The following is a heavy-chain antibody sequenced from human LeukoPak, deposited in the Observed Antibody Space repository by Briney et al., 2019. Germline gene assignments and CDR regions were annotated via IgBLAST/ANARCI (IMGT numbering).Heavy chain of an antibody. Sequence: GESLKISCEGSGYSFNTYWIGWVGQMPGKGREGMGIIYPGDSDTRYSPSFQGQVTISADKSISPAYLQWSSLKTSDTAMYYCARRYNDCGYSRQFDYWGQGTLVTVSS. J-gene: IGHJ4*02. CDR1: GYSFNTYW. CDR2: IYPGDSDT. D-gene: IGHD3-22*01. CDR3: ARRYNDCGYSRQFDY. V-gene: IGHV5-51*01.